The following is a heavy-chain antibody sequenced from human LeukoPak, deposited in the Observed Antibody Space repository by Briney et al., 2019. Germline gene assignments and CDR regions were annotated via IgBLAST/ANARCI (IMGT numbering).Heavy chain of an antibody. CDR2: IIPILGIA. CDR1: GGAFSSYT. V-gene: IGHV1-69*02. D-gene: IGHD6-13*01. Sequence: SVKVSCKASGGAFSSYTIRWVRKAPGQGLEWMGRIIPILGIANYAQKFQGRVTITADKSTSTAYMELSSLISEDTAVYYCAAGYSSSWFYYWGQGTLVTVSS. CDR3: AAGYSSSWFYY. J-gene: IGHJ4*02.